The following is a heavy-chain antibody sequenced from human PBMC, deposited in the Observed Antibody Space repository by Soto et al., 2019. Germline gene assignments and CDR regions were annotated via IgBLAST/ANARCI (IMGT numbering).Heavy chain of an antibody. CDR2: IYHSGST. CDR1: GGSISSSNW. J-gene: IGHJ4*02. V-gene: IGHV4-4*02. CDR3: ASLPATSDFDY. D-gene: IGHD2-2*01. Sequence: QVQLQESGPGLVKPSGTLSLTCAVSGGSISSSNWWSWVRQPPGKGLEWIGEIYHSGSTNYNPSLQSRVTISVDKPKNPFSLKLSSVTAADTAVYYCASLPATSDFDYWGQGTLVTVSS.